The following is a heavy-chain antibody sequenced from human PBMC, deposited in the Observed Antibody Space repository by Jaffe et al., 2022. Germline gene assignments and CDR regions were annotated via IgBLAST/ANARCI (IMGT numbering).Heavy chain of an antibody. D-gene: IGHD3-22*01. J-gene: IGHJ3*02. CDR3: TRSITMIADAFDI. Sequence: EVQLVESGGGLVQPGRSLRLSCTASGFTFGDYAMSWVRQAPGKGLEWVGFIRSKAYGGTTEYAASVKGRFTISRDDSKSIAYLQMNSLKTEDTAVYYCTRSITMIADAFDIWGQGTMVTVSS. CDR1: GFTFGDYA. V-gene: IGHV3-49*04. CDR2: IRSKAYGGTT.